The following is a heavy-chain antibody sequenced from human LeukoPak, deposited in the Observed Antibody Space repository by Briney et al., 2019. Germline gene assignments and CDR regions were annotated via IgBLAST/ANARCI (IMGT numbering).Heavy chain of an antibody. CDR2: IYYSGST. CDR1: GGSMSSYY. V-gene: IGHV4-59*01. Sequence: SETQSLTCTVSGGSMSSYYWSWIRQPPGKGLEWFGYIYYSGSTNYNPSLKSRVTISVDTSKNQFSLQLSSVTAADTAVYYCARESGSGWSNEWFDPWGQGTLDTVSS. D-gene: IGHD6-19*01. CDR3: ARESGSGWSNEWFDP. J-gene: IGHJ5*02.